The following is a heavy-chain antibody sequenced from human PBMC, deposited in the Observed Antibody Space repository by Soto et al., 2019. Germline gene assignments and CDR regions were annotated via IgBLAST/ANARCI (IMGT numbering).Heavy chain of an antibody. D-gene: IGHD4-4*01. CDR2: IIPHSGET. V-gene: IGHV1-2*02. J-gene: IGHJ4*02. Sequence: QVQLVQSGAEVKRPGASVKVSCKASGYSFTGYYMHWVRQAPGQGLEWMGWIIPHSGETNYAQKFQARVTLTRDTSISTAYMQLSGLSVDDTAVYYCAIETADFTNGANERWGQGTLVTVSS. CDR1: GYSFTGYY. CDR3: AIETADFTNGANER.